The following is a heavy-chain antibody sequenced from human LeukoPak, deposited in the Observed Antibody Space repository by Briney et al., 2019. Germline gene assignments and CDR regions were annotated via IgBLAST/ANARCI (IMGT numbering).Heavy chain of an antibody. D-gene: IGHD2-15*01. V-gene: IGHV3-23*01. CDR3: AKNRPICSGDTCYPYYFDS. CDR2: ISGSGSVT. Sequence: GGSLRLSCAASGFTFSNYTMNWVRQAPGKGLEWVSAISGSGSVTYYADSVEGRFTISRDNSKNTLFLQLNSLRAEDTAFYYCAKNRPICSGDTCYPYYFDSWGQGTLVTVYS. CDR1: GFTFSNYT. J-gene: IGHJ4*02.